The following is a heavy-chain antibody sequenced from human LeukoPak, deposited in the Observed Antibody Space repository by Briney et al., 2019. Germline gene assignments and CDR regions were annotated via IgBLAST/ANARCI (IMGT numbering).Heavy chain of an antibody. J-gene: IGHJ3*02. Sequence: PSETLSLTCTVSGGSISSSSYDWGWIRQPPGKGLEWIGSIYYSGSTYYNPSLKSRVTISVDPSQNQFSLKLSSVTAADTAVYYCARETRITDTRGAFDIWGQGTMVTVSS. CDR2: IYYSGST. V-gene: IGHV4-39*07. CDR3: ARETRITDTRGAFDI. CDR1: GGSISSSSYD. D-gene: IGHD1-20*01.